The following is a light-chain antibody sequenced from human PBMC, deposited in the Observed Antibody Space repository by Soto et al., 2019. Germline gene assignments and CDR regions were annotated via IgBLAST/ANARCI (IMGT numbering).Light chain of an antibody. V-gene: IGLV2-14*01. CDR2: DVI. Sequence: QSALTQPASVSGSPGQSITISCTGTSSDVGCYNYVSWYQQHPGKAPKLMIYDVINRPSGVSNRFSGSKSGNTASLTISGRLAEDEADYYCCSYTSSSAPVVFGGGTKVTVL. CDR1: SSDVGCYNY. J-gene: IGLJ2*01. CDR3: CSYTSSSAPVV.